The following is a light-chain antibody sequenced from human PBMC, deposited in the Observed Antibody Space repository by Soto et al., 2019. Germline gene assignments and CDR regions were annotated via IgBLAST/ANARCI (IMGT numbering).Light chain of an antibody. CDR2: EVS. J-gene: IGLJ1*01. Sequence: QSVLTQPASVSGSPGQSITISCTGTSSDVGAYSYVSWYQHHPGKAPKLVIYEVSNRPSGLSNRFSGSKSGNTASLTISGLQAEDEADYFCSSYTTTKEVFGTGTQVTVL. CDR3: SSYTTTKEV. CDR1: SSDVGAYSY. V-gene: IGLV2-14*01.